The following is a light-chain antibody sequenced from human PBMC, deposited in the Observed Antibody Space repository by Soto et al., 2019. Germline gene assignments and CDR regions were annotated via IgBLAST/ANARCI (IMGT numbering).Light chain of an antibody. V-gene: IGKV3-20*01. CDR1: QSVGRNY. Sequence: EIVLTQSPGTLSVSPGERATLSCRASQSVGRNYLAWYQQKPGQAPRLLIYDASSRATGIPDRFSGSGSGTAFTLTLSRLEPEDFAVYSCQQYASSPLTFGGGTKVEAK. J-gene: IGKJ4*01. CDR2: DAS. CDR3: QQYASSPLT.